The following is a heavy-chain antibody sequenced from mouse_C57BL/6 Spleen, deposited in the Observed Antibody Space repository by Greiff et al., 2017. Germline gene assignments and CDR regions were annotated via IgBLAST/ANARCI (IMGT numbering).Heavy chain of an antibody. J-gene: IGHJ4*01. Sequence: DVMLVESGGGLVKPGGSLKLSCAASGFTFSDYGMHWVRQAPEKGLEWVAYISSGSSTIYYADTVKGRFTISRDNAKNTLFLQMTSLRSEDTAMSYCALDGYLYAMDYWGQGTSVTVSS. CDR3: ALDGYLYAMDY. CDR2: ISSGSSTI. CDR1: GFTFSDYG. D-gene: IGHD2-3*01. V-gene: IGHV5-17*01.